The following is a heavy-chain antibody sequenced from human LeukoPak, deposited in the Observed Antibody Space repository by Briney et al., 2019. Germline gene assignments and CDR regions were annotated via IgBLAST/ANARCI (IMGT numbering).Heavy chain of an antibody. V-gene: IGHV4-59*01. J-gene: IGHJ4*02. CDR1: GGSISSYY. CDR2: IYYSGST. Sequence: PSETLSLTCTVSGGSISSYYWSWIRQPPGKGLEWIGYIYYSGSTNYNPSLKSRVTISVDTSKNQFSLKLSSVTAADTAVYYCARAGVMRLGGSGTLFDYWGQGTLVTVSS. D-gene: IGHD3-10*01. CDR3: ARAGVMRLGGSGTLFDY.